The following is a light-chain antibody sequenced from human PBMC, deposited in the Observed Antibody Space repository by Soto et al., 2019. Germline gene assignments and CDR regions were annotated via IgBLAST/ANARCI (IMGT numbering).Light chain of an antibody. J-gene: IGLJ1*01. V-gene: IGLV2-14*01. CDR1: SSDVTVYNY. CDR3: SSYARSSTLYV. Sequence: QSALTQPASVSGSPGQSITISCTGTSSDVTVYNYVSWYQQHPGKAPKLMIYEVSNRPSGVSNRFSGSKSGNTASLTISGLQAEDEADYYCSSYARSSTLYVFGAGTKVTVL. CDR2: EVS.